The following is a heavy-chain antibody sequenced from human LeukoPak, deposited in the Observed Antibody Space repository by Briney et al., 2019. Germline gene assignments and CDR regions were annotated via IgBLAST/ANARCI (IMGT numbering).Heavy chain of an antibody. CDR2: IYTSGST. J-gene: IGHJ6*03. Sequence: SETLSLTCTVSGGSISSYYWSWIRQPAGKGLEWIGRIYTSGSTNYNPSLKSRVTMSVDTSKNQFSLKLSSVTAADTAVYYCASYVQRYFDWLDPHLNYYYMDVWGKGTTVTVSS. CDR3: ASYVQRYFDWLDPHLNYYYMDV. CDR1: GGSISSYY. V-gene: IGHV4-4*07. D-gene: IGHD3-9*01.